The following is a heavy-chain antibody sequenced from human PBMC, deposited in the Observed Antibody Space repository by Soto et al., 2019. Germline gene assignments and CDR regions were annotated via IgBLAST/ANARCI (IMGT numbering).Heavy chain of an antibody. Sequence: QVPLVQSGAEVKKPGASVKVSCKASGYTFTTYGMSWVRQAPGQGLDWMRWISTYNGNTKYAERLQGRVTMTTDTTTSTAYMELRSLTSDDTAVYYCARGPTDYYDNSGNYFLDYWGQGTLVTVSS. V-gene: IGHV1-18*01. D-gene: IGHD3-22*01. CDR1: GYTFTTYG. J-gene: IGHJ4*02. CDR3: ARGPTDYYDNSGNYFLDY. CDR2: ISTYNGNT.